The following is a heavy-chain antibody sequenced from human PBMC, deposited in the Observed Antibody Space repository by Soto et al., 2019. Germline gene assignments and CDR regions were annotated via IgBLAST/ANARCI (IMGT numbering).Heavy chain of an antibody. CDR2: IIPILGIA. V-gene: IGHV1-69*02. CDR3: ATTYWSGGSCSGQTSYYYGMDV. J-gene: IGHJ6*02. D-gene: IGHD2-15*01. Sequence: QVQLVQSGAEVKKPGSSVKVSCTASGGTFSSYTISWVRQAPGQGLEWMGRIIPILGIANYAQKFQGRVTITADKSTSTAFMEVSSLRSEDTAVYSCATTYWSGGSCSGQTSYYYGMDVWGQGTTVTVSS. CDR1: GGTFSSYT.